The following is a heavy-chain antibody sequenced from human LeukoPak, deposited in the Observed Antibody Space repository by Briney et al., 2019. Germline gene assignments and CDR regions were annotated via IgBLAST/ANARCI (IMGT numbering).Heavy chain of an antibody. Sequence: SETLSLTCAVSGYSISSGYYWGWIRQPPGKGLEWIGCIFDSGSTYHNPSLKSRVTISVDTSKKQFSLKLSSVTAADTAVYFCARVDTGYYYMDVWGKGTTVTVSS. CDR2: IFDSGST. CDR1: GYSISSGYY. V-gene: IGHV4-38-2*01. CDR3: ARVDTGYYYMDV. D-gene: IGHD5-18*01. J-gene: IGHJ6*03.